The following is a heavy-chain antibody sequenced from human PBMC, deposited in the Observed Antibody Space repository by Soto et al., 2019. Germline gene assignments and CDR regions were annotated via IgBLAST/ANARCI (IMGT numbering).Heavy chain of an antibody. CDR1: GFTFRNYA. V-gene: IGHV3-30-3*01. D-gene: IGHD2-15*01. CDR2: IAYDGSNA. Sequence: QVQLVESGGGVVQPGGSLRLTCAASGFTFRNYAMHWVRQAPGKGLECLAVIAYDGSNAFYRDSVEGRFTISRDNSKNRLNLHRISMRSEDMGVYYCPRGDREDILVVVGARPGEYGIDIWRQGTTVTVCS. J-gene: IGHJ6*02. CDR3: PRGDREDILVVVGARPGEYGIDI.